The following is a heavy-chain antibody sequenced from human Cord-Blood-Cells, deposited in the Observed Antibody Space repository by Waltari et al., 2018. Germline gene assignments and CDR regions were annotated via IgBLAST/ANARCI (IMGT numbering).Heavy chain of an antibody. CDR2: ISSSSSYI. CDR1: GFTFSSYS. CDR3: ARDNPHAFDI. Sequence: EVQLVESGGGLVKPGGSLRLSCAASGFTFSSYSLNWVRQAPGKGLEWVSSISSSSSYIYYADSVKGRFTISRDNAKNSLYLQMNSLRAEDTAVYYCARDNPHAFDIWGQGTMVTVSS. J-gene: IGHJ3*02. V-gene: IGHV3-21*01.